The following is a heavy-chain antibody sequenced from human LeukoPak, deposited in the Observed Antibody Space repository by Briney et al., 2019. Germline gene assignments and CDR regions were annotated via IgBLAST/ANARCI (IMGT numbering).Heavy chain of an antibody. CDR3: AGGVVRKNWFDP. V-gene: IGHV1-2*02. J-gene: IGHJ5*02. D-gene: IGHD3-3*01. CDR1: GYTFTGYY. Sequence: ASVKVSCKASGYTFTGYYMHWVRQAPGQGLEWMGWINPNSGGTNYAQKFQGRVTMTRDTSIGTAYMELSRLRSDDTAVYYCAGGVVRKNWFDPWGQGTLVTVSS. CDR2: INPNSGGT.